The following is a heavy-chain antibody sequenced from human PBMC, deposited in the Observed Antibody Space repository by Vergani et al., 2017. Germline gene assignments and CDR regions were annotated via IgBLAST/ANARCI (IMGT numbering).Heavy chain of an antibody. CDR1: GFTFSSYA. V-gene: IGHV3-23*01. Sequence: EVQLLESGGGLVQPGGSLRLSCAASGFTFSSYAMSWVRQAPGKGLEWVSAISGSGGSTYYADSVKGRFTISRDNSKNTLYLQMNSLRAEDTAVYYCARGGGPYYYDSSGYWVIDYWGQGTLVTVSS. J-gene: IGHJ4*02. CDR2: ISGSGGST. CDR3: ARGGGPYYYDSSGYWVIDY. D-gene: IGHD3-22*01.